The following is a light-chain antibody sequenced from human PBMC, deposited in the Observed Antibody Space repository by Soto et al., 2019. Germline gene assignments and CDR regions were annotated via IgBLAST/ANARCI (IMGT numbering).Light chain of an antibody. Sequence: DIQMTQSPSSLSPSIGEIVTITFLASQVISTSLAWYQVKPGKAPKLLIYAASTLESGVPSRFSATVSGTEFSLTVTSLQPEDFATYYCQQLFDSPITFGQGTRLEIK. CDR1: QVISTS. CDR2: AAS. J-gene: IGKJ5*01. CDR3: QQLFDSPIT. V-gene: IGKV1-9*01.